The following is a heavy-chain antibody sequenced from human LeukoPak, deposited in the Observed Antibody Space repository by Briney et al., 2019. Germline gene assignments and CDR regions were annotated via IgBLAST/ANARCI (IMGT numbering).Heavy chain of an antibody. CDR1: GYTFTGYY. V-gene: IGHV1-2*02. Sequence: EASVKVSCKASGYTFTGYYMHWVRQAPGQGLEWMGWINPNSGGTNYAQKFQGRVTMTRDTSISTAYMELSRLRSDDTAVYYCARFGSGIVGAADAFDIWGRGTMVTVSS. CDR3: ARFGSGIVGAADAFDI. CDR2: INPNSGGT. D-gene: IGHD1-26*01. J-gene: IGHJ3*02.